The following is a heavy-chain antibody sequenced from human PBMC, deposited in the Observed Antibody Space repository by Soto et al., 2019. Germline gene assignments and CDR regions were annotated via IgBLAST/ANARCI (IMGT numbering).Heavy chain of an antibody. D-gene: IGHD3-10*01. CDR1: GGSFSGYF. CDR3: ARPRDTYGFFPSSY. Sequence: SETLSLTCAVYGGSFSGYFWTWIRQSPGKGLEWIGEILHTGSTNYNPSLKSRVTISVDSSKKQFSLQLSSVTAADTAVYYCARPRDTYGFFPSSYWGQGSLVTVSS. J-gene: IGHJ4*02. CDR2: ILHTGST. V-gene: IGHV4-34*12.